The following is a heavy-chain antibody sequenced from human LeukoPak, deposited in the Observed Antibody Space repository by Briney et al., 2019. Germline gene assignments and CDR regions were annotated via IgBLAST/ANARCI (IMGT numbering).Heavy chain of an antibody. J-gene: IGHJ5*02. CDR2: INPNSGDT. CDR1: GYTFTGYY. CDR3: ARGQLTFSSSWQRGWFDP. Sequence: ASVKVSCKASGYTFTGYYIQWVRQAPGQGLEWMGCINPNSGDTNSAQKFQGRVTMTRDTSISTAYMELSRLRSDDTAVYYCARGQLTFSSSWQRGWFDPWGQGTLVTVSS. D-gene: IGHD6-13*01. V-gene: IGHV1-2*02.